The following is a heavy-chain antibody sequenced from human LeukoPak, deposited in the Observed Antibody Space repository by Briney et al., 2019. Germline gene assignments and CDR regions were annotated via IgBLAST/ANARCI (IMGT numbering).Heavy chain of an antibody. CDR2: INHSGST. J-gene: IGHJ6*03. V-gene: IGHV4-34*01. Sequence: SETLSLTCAVYGGSFSGYYWSWIRQPPGKGLEWIGEINHSGSTNHNPSLKSRVTISVDTSKNQFSLKLSSVTAADTAVYYCARAYYDSSGYRYYYYMDVWGKGTTVTVSS. CDR3: ARAYYDSSGYRYYYYMDV. D-gene: IGHD3-22*01. CDR1: GGSFSGYY.